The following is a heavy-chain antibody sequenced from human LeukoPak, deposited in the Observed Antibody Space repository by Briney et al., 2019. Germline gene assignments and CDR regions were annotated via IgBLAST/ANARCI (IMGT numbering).Heavy chain of an antibody. J-gene: IGHJ4*02. CDR2: ISSGSSTI. Sequence: QPGGSLRLSCAASGFTFSSYEMNWVRQAPGKGLEWVSYISSGSSTIYYADSVKGRFTVSRDNGKKSLYLHMNSLRAEDTAMYYCARGSPYYYEDLPVYWGQGTLVTVSS. D-gene: IGHD3-22*01. V-gene: IGHV3-48*03. CDR1: GFTFSSYE. CDR3: ARGSPYYYEDLPVY.